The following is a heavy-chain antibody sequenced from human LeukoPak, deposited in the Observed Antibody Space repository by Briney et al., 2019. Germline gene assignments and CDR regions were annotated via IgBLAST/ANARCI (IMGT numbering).Heavy chain of an antibody. CDR1: GGSISSGGYS. CDR2: IYHSGST. V-gene: IGHV4-30-2*01. CDR3: ARDPREQQLVFFDY. J-gene: IGHJ4*02. D-gene: IGHD6-13*01. Sequence: SQTLSLTCAVSGGSISSGGYSWSWIRQPPGKGLEWIGYIYHSGSTYYNPSLKSRVTISVDTSKNQFSLKLSSVTAADTAVYYCARDPREQQLVFFDYWGQGTLVTVSS.